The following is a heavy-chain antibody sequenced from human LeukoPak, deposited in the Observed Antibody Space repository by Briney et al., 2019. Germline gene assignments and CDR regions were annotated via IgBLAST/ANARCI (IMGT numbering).Heavy chain of an antibody. CDR3: ARRPYHDTNGRLSDV. D-gene: IGHD3-22*01. V-gene: IGHV3-48*02. J-gene: IGHJ6*02. Sequence: GGSLRLSCAASGFTFSSYSKNWVRQAPGKGLEWVSYISSSSDSIHYADSVKGRFTISRDNAKNSLYLQMNSLRDEDTAVYYCARRPYHDTNGRLSDVWGQGTTVTVSS. CDR1: GFTFSSYS. CDR2: ISSSSDSI.